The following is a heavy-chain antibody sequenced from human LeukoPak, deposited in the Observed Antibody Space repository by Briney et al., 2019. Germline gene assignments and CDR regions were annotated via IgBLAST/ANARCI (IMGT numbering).Heavy chain of an antibody. Sequence: GGSLRLSCAASGFTVSNNYMSWVRQAPGKGLEWVSIICSGGSTYYADSVRGRFTISRDNYKNTLYLQMNSLRAEDTAMYYCAGDPYHNWGQGTLVTVSS. CDR3: AGDPYHN. CDR1: GFTVSNNY. CDR2: ICSGGST. V-gene: IGHV3-53*01. J-gene: IGHJ4*02.